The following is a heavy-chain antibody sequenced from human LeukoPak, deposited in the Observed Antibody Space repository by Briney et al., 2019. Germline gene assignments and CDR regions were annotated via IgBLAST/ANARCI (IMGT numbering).Heavy chain of an antibody. Sequence: GGSLRLSCVAAGLSFGSYDMYWVRQAPGKGLEWVANIDPDGSETQYVGSVKGRFTTSRDNAKNSLYLQMNSLRAEDTAIYYCARIWYFGDNNWRYFDYWGQGTLVTVSS. D-gene: IGHD1-20*01. CDR2: IDPDGSET. V-gene: IGHV3-7*01. CDR1: GLSFGSYD. J-gene: IGHJ4*02. CDR3: ARIWYFGDNNWRYFDY.